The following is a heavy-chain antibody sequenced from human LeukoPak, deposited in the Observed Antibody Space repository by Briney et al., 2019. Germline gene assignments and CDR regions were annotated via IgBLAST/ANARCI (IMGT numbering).Heavy chain of an antibody. D-gene: IGHD3-22*01. V-gene: IGHV3-30*04. CDR1: GFTFSHYS. Sequence: GRSLRLSCVASGFTFSHYSMHWGRQGPGKGLEWVSVISYDGSNKYYADSVKGRFTISRDNSKNTLYLQMNSMRTEDTAIYYCASAITLAVGYCWGQGTLVTVSS. CDR3: ASAITLAVGYC. J-gene: IGHJ4*02. CDR2: ISYDGSNK.